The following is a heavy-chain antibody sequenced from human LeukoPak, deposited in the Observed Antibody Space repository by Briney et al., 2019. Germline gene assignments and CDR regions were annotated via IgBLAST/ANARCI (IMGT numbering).Heavy chain of an antibody. CDR1: GFTFSSYW. J-gene: IGHJ6*02. Sequence: GGSLRLSCAASGFTFSSYWMNWARQAPGKGLEWVASINHNGNVNYYGDSVKGRFTISRDNAKNSLYLQMSNLRAEDTAVYFWARGGGLDVWGQGATVTVSS. D-gene: IGHD3-16*01. CDR2: INHNGNVN. CDR3: ARGGGLDV. V-gene: IGHV3-7*03.